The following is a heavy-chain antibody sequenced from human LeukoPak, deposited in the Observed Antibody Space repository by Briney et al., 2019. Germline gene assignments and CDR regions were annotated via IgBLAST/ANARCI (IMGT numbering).Heavy chain of an antibody. V-gene: IGHV4-39*01. D-gene: IGHD3-16*01. CDR1: GGSISSSSYY. J-gene: IGHJ6*03. CDR2: IYYSGST. CDR3: ARYDDYYYYMDV. Sequence: SETLSLTCTVSGGSISSSSYYWGWIRQPPGKGLEWIGSIYYSGSTYYNPSLKSRVTTSVDTSRNQFSLKLSSVTAADTAVYYCARYDDYYYYMDVWGKGTTVTISS.